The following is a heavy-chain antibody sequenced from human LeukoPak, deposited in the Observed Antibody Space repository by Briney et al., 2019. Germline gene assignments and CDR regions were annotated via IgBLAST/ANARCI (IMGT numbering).Heavy chain of an antibody. CDR2: ISYDGSNK. CDR1: GFTFSSYG. CDR3: AKGSYCSSTSCYMPHYYYYGVDV. V-gene: IGHV3-30*18. D-gene: IGHD2-2*02. Sequence: PGGSLRLSCAASGFTFSSYGMHWVRQAPGKGLEWVAVISYDGSNKYYADSVKGRFTISRDNSKNTLYLQMNSLRAEDTAVYYCAKGSYCSSTSCYMPHYYYYGVDVWGQGTTVTVSS. J-gene: IGHJ6*02.